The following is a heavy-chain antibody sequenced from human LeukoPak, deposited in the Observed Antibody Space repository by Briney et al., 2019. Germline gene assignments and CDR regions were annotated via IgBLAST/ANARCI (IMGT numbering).Heavy chain of an antibody. CDR1: GYSFTSYG. Sequence: ASVKVSCKASGYSFTSYGISWVRLAPGQGLEWMGWISTYNANTNYALKLQGRVTLTTDTSTSTAYMELKSLRSDDTAVYYCAREECSIGVCYPSGYWGQGTLVTVSS. J-gene: IGHJ4*02. D-gene: IGHD2-8*01. CDR3: AREECSIGVCYPSGY. CDR2: ISTYNANT. V-gene: IGHV1-18*01.